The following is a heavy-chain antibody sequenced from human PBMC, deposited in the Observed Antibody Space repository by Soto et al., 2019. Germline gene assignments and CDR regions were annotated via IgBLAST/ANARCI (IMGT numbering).Heavy chain of an antibody. CDR1: ELSSSNHA. D-gene: IGHD5-18*01. V-gene: IGHV3-23*01. Sequence: EVHLLESGGGLVQHGGSLRLSCAASELSSSNHAMTWVREAPGKGLEWVSGISGTDGGAYYADSVKGRFTISRDNSRSTLYLQMNSLRVEDTAVYYCASGGLHGYTNGGLSYFHSWGQGTLVTVSS. CDR2: ISGTDGGA. CDR3: ASGGLHGYTNGGLSYFHS. J-gene: IGHJ4*02.